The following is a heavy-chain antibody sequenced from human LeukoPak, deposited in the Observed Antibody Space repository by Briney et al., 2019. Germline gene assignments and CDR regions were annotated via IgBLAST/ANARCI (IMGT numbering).Heavy chain of an antibody. D-gene: IGHD2-15*01. CDR2: INTNTGNP. J-gene: IGHJ4*02. CDR1: VYTFTSYA. Sequence: ASVKVSCKACVYTFTSYAMNCVRQDPGQGLEWMGRINTNTGNPTYAQGFTGRFVFSLDTSVSTAYLQISSLKAEDTAVYYCARVQDCSGGSCYSTLFDYWGQGTLVTVSS. CDR3: ARVQDCSGGSCYSTLFDY. V-gene: IGHV7-4-1*02.